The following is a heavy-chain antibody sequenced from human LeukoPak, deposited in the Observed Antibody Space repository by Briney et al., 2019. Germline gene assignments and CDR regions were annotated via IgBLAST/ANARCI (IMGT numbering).Heavy chain of an antibody. Sequence: ALVKVSCKASGYTSTSYGISWVRQAPGQGLEWMGGISAYNGNTDYAQKLQRRDTTTTAPSPSTAYLELRSLRSDDTAVYYCARSGYSYFYGMDVWGQGTTVTVSS. CDR1: GYTSTSYG. CDR3: ARSGYSYFYGMDV. D-gene: IGHD5-18*01. V-gene: IGHV1-18*01. CDR2: ISAYNGNT. J-gene: IGHJ6*02.